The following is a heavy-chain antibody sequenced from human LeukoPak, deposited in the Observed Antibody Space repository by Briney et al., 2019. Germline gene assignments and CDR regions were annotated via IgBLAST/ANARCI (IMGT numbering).Heavy chain of an antibody. D-gene: IGHD2-15*01. V-gene: IGHV1-18*01. CDR3: ARMGDCSGGSCYTLATIYFGY. CDR2: ISVYNGNT. J-gene: IGHJ4*02. Sequence: ASVTVSFKASGYTFISYGFSWVRQAPGQGLEWMGWISVYNGNTNNAQKLQGRVTMTTDTSTSTAYMELRSLRSDDAAVYCCARMGDCSGGSCYTLATIYFGYWGQGTLVTVSS. CDR1: GYTFISYG.